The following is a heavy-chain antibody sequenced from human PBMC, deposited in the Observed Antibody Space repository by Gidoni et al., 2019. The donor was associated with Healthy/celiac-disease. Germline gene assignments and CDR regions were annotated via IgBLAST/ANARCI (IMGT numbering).Heavy chain of an antibody. CDR1: GFTFTSPA. D-gene: IGHD3-10*01. J-gene: IGHJ6*02. V-gene: IGHV1-58*02. CDR2: IVVGSGNT. CDR3: AALGGWFGELDYYGMDV. Sequence: QMQLVQSGPEVKKPGTSVKVSCKASGFTFTSPAMQWVRQARGQRLEWIGWIVVGSGNTNYAQKFQERVTITRDMSTSTAYMELSSLRSEDTAVYYCAALGGWFGELDYYGMDVWGQGTTVTVSS.